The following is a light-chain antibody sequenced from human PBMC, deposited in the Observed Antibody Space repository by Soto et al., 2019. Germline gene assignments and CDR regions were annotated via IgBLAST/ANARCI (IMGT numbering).Light chain of an antibody. CDR1: SSNIGAGYA. J-gene: IGLJ1*01. Sequence: QSVLTPPPSVSGAPGQRVTISCTGSSSNIGAGYAVHWYQKLPGTGPKLLIYNNAIRPSGVPDRFSGSRSGTSASLAITGLQAEDEADYYCQSHDNSLSGFYVFGTGTKVTVL. V-gene: IGLV1-40*01. CDR2: NNA. CDR3: QSHDNSLSGFYV.